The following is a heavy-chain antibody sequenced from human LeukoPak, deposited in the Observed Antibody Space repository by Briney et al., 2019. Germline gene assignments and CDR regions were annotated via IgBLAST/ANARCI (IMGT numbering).Heavy chain of an antibody. D-gene: IGHD3-22*01. CDR1: GGSISSGSYY. CDR2: IYTSGST. J-gene: IGHJ5*02. CDR3: ARAIPDTYYYDSSGYYGPNWFDP. V-gene: IGHV4-61*02. Sequence: PSETLSLTCTVSGGSISSGSYYWSWIRQPAGKGLEWIGRIYTSGSTNYNPSLKSRVTISVDTSKNQFSLKLSSVTAADTAVYYCARAIPDTYYYDSSGYYGPNWFDPWGQGTLVTVSS.